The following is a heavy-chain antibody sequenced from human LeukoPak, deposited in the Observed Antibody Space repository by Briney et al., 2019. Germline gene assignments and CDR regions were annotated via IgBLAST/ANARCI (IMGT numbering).Heavy chain of an antibody. CDR2: IKQNENEQ. J-gene: IGHJ4*02. V-gene: IGHV3-7*03. D-gene: IGHD1-26*01. CDR1: GITVSRYW. CDR3: ATYSGVHHKTFDD. Sequence: GGSLRLSCAASGITVSRYWMSWVRQTPGGGLEWVANIKQNENEQDYVDSVRGRFTISRDNVKNSLYLQMNSLRVEDTALYFCATYSGVHHKTFDDWGQGTLVTVSS.